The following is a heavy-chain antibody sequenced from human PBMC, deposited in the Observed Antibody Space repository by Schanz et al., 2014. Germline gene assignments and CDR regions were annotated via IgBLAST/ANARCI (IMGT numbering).Heavy chain of an antibody. Sequence: QVRLVQSGAEVKKPGSSVKVSCKSSGATFNSYAFGWVRQAPGQGFEWVGSIIPPLRQTRYAQKFEERVIITAETPTTTVDRDLASLTSDDTAVYFCARIIDGDYRYWGQGTLVTVSS. J-gene: IGHJ4*02. CDR1: GATFNSYA. D-gene: IGHD4-17*01. V-gene: IGHV1-69*04. CDR2: IIPPLRQT. CDR3: ARIIDGDYRY.